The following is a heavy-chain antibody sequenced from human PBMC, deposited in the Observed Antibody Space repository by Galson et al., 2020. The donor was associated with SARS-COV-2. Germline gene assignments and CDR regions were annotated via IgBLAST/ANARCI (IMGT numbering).Heavy chain of an antibody. V-gene: IGHV3-30*04. D-gene: IGHD1-26*01. CDR1: GFTFSSYA. CDR2: ISYDGINK. Sequence: GESLKISCAASGFTFSSYAMHWVRQAPGKGLEWVAVISYDGINKYYADSVKGRFTISRDNSKNTLCLQMNSLRAEDTAVYYCARGRGSYLSYFQHWGQAPWSPSPQ. J-gene: IGHJ1*01. CDR3: ARGRGSYLSYFQH.